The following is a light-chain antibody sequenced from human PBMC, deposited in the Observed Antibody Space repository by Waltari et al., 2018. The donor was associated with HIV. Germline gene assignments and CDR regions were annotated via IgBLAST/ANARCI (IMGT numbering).Light chain of an antibody. J-gene: IGKJ4*01. Sequence: DIVMTQSPVSLPVTPGEPASISCRSSEALLKSNGYIYLDWYLQKPGQSPQLLIYLGTNRAAGVPDRFSASGSATDFTLKISRVEVEDVGVYYCMQALEAPLTFGEGTKVEIK. CDR2: LGT. CDR3: MQALEAPLT. CDR1: EALLKSNGYIY. V-gene: IGKV2-28*01.